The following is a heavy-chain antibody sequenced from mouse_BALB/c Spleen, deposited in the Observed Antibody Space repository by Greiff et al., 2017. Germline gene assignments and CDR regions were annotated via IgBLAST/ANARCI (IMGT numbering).Heavy chain of an antibody. CDR3: ARHERRIIRYFDV. V-gene: IGHV5-12-2*01. J-gene: IGHJ1*01. CDR1: GFTFSSYT. D-gene: IGHD2-4*01. CDR2: ISNGGGST. Sequence: EVQRVESGGGLVQPGGSLKLSCAASGFTFSSYTMSWVRQTPEKRLEWVAYISNGGGSTYYPDTVKGRFTISRDNAKNTLYLQMSSLKSEDTAMYYCARHERRIIRYFDVWGAGTTVTVSS.